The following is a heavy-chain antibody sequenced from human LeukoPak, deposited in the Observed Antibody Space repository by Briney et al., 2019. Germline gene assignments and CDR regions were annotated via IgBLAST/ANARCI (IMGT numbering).Heavy chain of an antibody. CDR3: AKGYCSSTSCYLFDY. D-gene: IGHD2-2*01. CDR2: ISTSGGSA. CDR1: GFTFRSYD. J-gene: IGHJ4*02. V-gene: IGHV3-23*01. Sequence: GGSLRLSCAASGFTFRSYDMSWVRQAPGKGLEWVSTISTSGGSADYEDSVKGRFTISRDNSKNTLYLQMNSLRAEDTAVYYCAKGYCSSTSCYLFDYWGQGTLVTVSS.